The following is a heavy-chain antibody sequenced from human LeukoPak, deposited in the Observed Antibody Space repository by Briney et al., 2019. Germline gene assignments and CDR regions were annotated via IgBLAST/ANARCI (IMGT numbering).Heavy chain of an antibody. CDR3: ARSSFGDRRDWFDP. J-gene: IGHJ5*02. Sequence: PETLSLTCAVSDYSISIAYYWGWIRQPPGKGLEWIGSIYHSGSTYYNPSLKSRVTISVDTSKNQFSLKLSSVTAADTAIYYCARSSFGDRRDWFDPWGQGTLVTVSS. D-gene: IGHD3-10*01. V-gene: IGHV4-38-2*01. CDR2: IYHSGST. CDR1: DYSISIAYY.